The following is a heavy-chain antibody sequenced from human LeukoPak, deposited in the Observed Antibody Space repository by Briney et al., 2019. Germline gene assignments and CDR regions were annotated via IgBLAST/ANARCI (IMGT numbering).Heavy chain of an antibody. D-gene: IGHD3-10*01. V-gene: IGHV5-51*01. Sequence: PGESLKISCKGSGYSFTSYWIGWVRQMPGKGLEWMGIIYPGDSDTRYSPSFQGQVTISADKSISTAYLQWSSLKASDAAMYYCARGGRITMVRGVIISRKEPLDQNWFDPWGQGTLVTVSS. CDR1: GYSFTSYW. CDR3: ARGGRITMVRGVIISRKEPLDQNWFDP. CDR2: IYPGDSDT. J-gene: IGHJ5*02.